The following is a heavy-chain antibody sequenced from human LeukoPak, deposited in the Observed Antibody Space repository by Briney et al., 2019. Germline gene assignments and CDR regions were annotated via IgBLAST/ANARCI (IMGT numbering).Heavy chain of an antibody. CDR2: IKQDGSQK. V-gene: IGHV3-7*01. D-gene: IGHD5-12*01. J-gene: IGHJ4*02. CDR1: GFTFSNYW. CDR3: ARDGEPYSDLPSSPLN. Sequence: GGSLRLSCVVSGFTFSNYWMNWVRQAPGKGLEWVANIKQDGSQKYYVDSMKGRITISRDNAKNFLYLQMNSLRTEDTAVYYCARDGEPYSDLPSSPLNWGQGILVTVSS.